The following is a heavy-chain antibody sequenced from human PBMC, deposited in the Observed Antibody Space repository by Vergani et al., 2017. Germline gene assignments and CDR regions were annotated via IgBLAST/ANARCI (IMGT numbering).Heavy chain of an antibody. D-gene: IGHD3-3*02. CDR3: ARVISSDYFDY. CDR2: ISYDGSNK. CDR1: GFTFSSYA. J-gene: IGHJ4*03. V-gene: IGHV3-30-3*01. Sequence: QVQLVESGGGVVQPGRSLRLSCAASGFTFSSYAMHWVRQAPGKGLEWVAVISYDGSNKYYADSVKGRFTISRDNSKNTLYLQMNSLRAEDTAVYYCARVISSDYFDYWGQGTMVTVSS.